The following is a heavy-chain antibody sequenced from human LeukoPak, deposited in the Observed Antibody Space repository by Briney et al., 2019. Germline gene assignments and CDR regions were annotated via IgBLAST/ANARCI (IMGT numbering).Heavy chain of an antibody. D-gene: IGHD1-1*01. Sequence: PSETLSLTCTVSGGSISSSSYYWGWIRQPPGKGLEWIGSIYYSGSTYYNSSLKSRVTISVDTSKKQFSLKLSSVTAADTAVYYYARGRYGTISRGWFDPWGQGTLVTVSS. CDR2: IYYSGST. V-gene: IGHV4-39*07. CDR3: ARGRYGTISRGWFDP. J-gene: IGHJ5*02. CDR1: GGSISSSSYY.